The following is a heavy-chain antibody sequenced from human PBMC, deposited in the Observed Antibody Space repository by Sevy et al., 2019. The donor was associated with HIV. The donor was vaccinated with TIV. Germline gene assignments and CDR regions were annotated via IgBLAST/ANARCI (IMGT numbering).Heavy chain of an antibody. CDR3: ARPYRTDPFYYSGSSGYYYPSYFDS. Sequence: GGSLRLSCAASGFTFSSYWMTWVRQAPGKGLEWVANINQVGSEKFYVDSVKGRFTISRDNAKNSLYLQMTSLRFEDTAVYYCARPYRTDPFYYSGSSGYYYPSYFDSWGQGTLVTVSS. V-gene: IGHV3-7*01. CDR2: INQVGSEK. D-gene: IGHD3-22*01. CDR1: GFTFSSYW. J-gene: IGHJ4*02.